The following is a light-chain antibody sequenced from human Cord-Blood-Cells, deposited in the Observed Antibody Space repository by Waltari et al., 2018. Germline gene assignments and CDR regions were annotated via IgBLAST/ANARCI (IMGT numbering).Light chain of an antibody. J-gene: IGKJ2*01. CDR2: GAS. Sequence: EIVLTQSPATLSLSPGERPPPSCTASQSVSSSYLASYQQKPGQAPILLIYGASSSATGIPDRFSGSGSGTDFTLTISRLEPEDFAVYYCQQYGSSPMYTFGQGTKLEIK. CDR3: QQYGSSPMYT. CDR1: QSVSSSY. V-gene: IGKV3-20*01.